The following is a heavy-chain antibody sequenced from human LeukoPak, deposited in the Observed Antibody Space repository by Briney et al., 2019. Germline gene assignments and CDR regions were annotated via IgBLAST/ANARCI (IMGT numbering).Heavy chain of an antibody. J-gene: IGHJ3*02. Sequence: PSETLSLTCAVYGGSFSGYYWSWIRQPPGKGLEWIGEINHSGSTNYNPSLKSRVTISVDTSKNQFSLKLSSVTAADTAVYYCARGPYSYDSSGAFDIWGQGTMVTVSS. CDR1: GGSFSGYY. CDR2: INHSGST. D-gene: IGHD3-22*01. V-gene: IGHV4-34*01. CDR3: ARGPYSYDSSGAFDI.